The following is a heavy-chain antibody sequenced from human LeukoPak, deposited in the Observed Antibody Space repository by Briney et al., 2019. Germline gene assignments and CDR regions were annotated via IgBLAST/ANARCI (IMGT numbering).Heavy chain of an antibody. CDR3: ARGGRGSAAVVAPRSFDI. CDR2: TYTGGNS. D-gene: IGHD3-22*01. CDR1: GFMFSTYG. V-gene: IGHV3-53*01. J-gene: IGHJ3*02. Sequence: GGSLRLSCAASGFMFSTYGMHWVRQAPGKGLEWVSVTYTGGNSYYADSVKGRFIISRDISKNTLYLQMNSLRAEDSALYYCARGGRGSAAVVAPRSFDIWGQGTMVTVSS.